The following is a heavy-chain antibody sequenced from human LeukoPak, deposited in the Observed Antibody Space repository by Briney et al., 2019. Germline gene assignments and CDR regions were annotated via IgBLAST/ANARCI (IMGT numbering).Heavy chain of an antibody. J-gene: IGHJ3*02. CDR3: AVYYDILGAFDI. CDR1: GYTFTGYY. Sequence: ASVKVSCKASGYTFTGYYMHWVRQAPGQGLEWMGWINPNSGGTNYAQKFQGRVTMTRDTSISTAYMELSRLRSDDTAVYYCAVYYDILGAFDIWGQGTMVTVSS. V-gene: IGHV1-2*02. D-gene: IGHD3-9*01. CDR2: INPNSGGT.